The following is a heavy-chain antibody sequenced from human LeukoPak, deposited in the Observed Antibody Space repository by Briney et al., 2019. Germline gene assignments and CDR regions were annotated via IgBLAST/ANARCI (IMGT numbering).Heavy chain of an antibody. D-gene: IGHD6-19*01. Sequence: SETLSLTCTVSGGSISSSSYYWGWIRQPPGKGLERIGSIYYSGSTYYNPSLKSRVTISVDTSKNQFSLKLSSVTAADTAVYYCARVSSLEWLAVYYFDYWGQGTLVTVSS. V-gene: IGHV4-39*01. CDR1: GGSISSSSYY. CDR2: IYYSGST. J-gene: IGHJ4*02. CDR3: ARVSSLEWLAVYYFDY.